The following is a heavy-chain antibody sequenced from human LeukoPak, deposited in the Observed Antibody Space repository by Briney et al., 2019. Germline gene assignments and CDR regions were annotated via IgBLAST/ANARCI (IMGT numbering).Heavy chain of an antibody. J-gene: IGHJ4*02. D-gene: IGHD3-16*01. CDR1: GYSITRIYY. CDR3: ARSYASSGLDH. V-gene: IGHV4-38-2*02. CDR2: IHHSGDT. Sequence: SETLSLTCTVSGYSITRIYYWGWIRQPPGKGLEWIGSIHHSGDTAYNPSLKSRVTISVDTSKSQFSLKLSSVTAADTAVYYCARSYASSGLDHWGQGTLVTVSS.